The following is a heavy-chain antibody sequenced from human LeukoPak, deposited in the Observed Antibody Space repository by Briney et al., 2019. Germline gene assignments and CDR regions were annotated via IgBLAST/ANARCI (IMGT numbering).Heavy chain of an antibody. CDR2: INHSGST. CDR1: GGSFSGYY. D-gene: IGHD3-3*01. J-gene: IGHJ6*02. V-gene: IGHV4-34*01. Sequence: MASETLSLTCAVYGGSFSGYYWSWIRQPPGKGLEWIGEINHSGSTNYNPSLKSRVTISVDTSKNQFSLKLSSVTAADTAVYYCAREPTYYDFWSGYRDYYYYGMDVGGQGTTVTVSS. CDR3: AREPTYYDFWSGYRDYYYYGMDV.